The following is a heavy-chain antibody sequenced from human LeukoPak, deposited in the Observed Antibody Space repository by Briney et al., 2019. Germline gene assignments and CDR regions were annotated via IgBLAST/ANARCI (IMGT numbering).Heavy chain of an antibody. CDR2: TNPNSGGT. Sequence: ASVKVSCKASGYTFTGYYMHWVRQAPGQGLEWMGWTNPNSGGTNYAQKFQGRVTMTRDTSISTAYMELSRLRSDDTAVYYCARIPYYDFWSGYYGDWFDPWGQGTLVTVSS. D-gene: IGHD3-3*01. J-gene: IGHJ5*02. V-gene: IGHV1-2*02. CDR1: GYTFTGYY. CDR3: ARIPYYDFWSGYYGDWFDP.